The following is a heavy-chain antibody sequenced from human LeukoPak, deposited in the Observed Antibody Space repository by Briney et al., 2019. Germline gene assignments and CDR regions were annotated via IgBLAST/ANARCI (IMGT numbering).Heavy chain of an antibody. J-gene: IGHJ4*02. CDR3: AKASRITVPRGLFGN. D-gene: IGHD2-21*01. CDR1: GYTFSNYA. CDR2: INTNTGKP. Sequence: ASVKVSCKASGYTFSNYAMNWVRQAPGQGLEWMGWINTNTGKPTYAQDFTGRFVFSLDTSVDTAYLQINSLTTGDTAVYYCAKASRITVPRGLFGNWGQGTLVTVSS. V-gene: IGHV7-4-1*02.